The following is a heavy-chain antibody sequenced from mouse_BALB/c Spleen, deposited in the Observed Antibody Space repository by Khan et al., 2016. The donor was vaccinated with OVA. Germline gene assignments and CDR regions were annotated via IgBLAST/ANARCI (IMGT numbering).Heavy chain of an antibody. CDR1: GYSFTTYY. D-gene: IGHD2-2*01. V-gene: IGHV1S135*01. CDR2: IDPFSGDT. Sequence: EVKLKESGPELMKPGASVKISCKASGYSFTTYYIHWVLQSHGKSLDWIGYIDPFSGDTTYNQKFKGKATLTVDKSSSTAYIHLNNLTSEDSAVYYCTRHGYVAWFTYWGQGTLVTVSA. CDR3: TRHGYVAWFTY. J-gene: IGHJ3*01.